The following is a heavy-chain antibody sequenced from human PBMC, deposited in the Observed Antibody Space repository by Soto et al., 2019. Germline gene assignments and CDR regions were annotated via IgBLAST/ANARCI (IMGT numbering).Heavy chain of an antibody. CDR1: GFTFSSCV. CDR2: ITDSGSGT. V-gene: IGHV3-23*01. Sequence: PWGFPRLSCGASGFTFSSCVMSWVRQAPGKGLKWVSCITDSGSGTYYADSVKGRFTISRDNSKNTMYLQMNNLRADDTGVYYCAKGLLNGRWYAADWGQGTLVTVSS. CDR3: AKGLLNGRWYAAD. D-gene: IGHD6-13*01. J-gene: IGHJ4*02.